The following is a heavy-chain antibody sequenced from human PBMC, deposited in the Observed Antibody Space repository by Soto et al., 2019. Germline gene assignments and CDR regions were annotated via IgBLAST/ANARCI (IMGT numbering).Heavy chain of an antibody. CDR1: GYTFTSYG. J-gene: IGHJ4*02. CDR3: VIEMWTRSGPQNFFDF. CDR2: ISPNSGAT. Sequence: ASVKVSCKASGYTFTSYGIIWVRQAPGQGLEWMGYISPNSGATTYAQNLQGRLTLTTDTSTSTAYMELRSLSSDDTAIYYCVIEMWTRSGPQNFFDFWGLGVLVSVSS. D-gene: IGHD6-25*01. V-gene: IGHV1-18*01.